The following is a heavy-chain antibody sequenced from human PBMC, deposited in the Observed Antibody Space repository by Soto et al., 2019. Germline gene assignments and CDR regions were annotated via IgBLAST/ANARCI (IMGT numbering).Heavy chain of an antibody. V-gene: IGHV3-30*18. CDR2: IPYDGNNK. CDR1: GFKFSTYG. J-gene: IGHJ6*02. CDR3: AKGLVGYEFGVQDYYCGMDV. Sequence: QVQLVESGGGVVQPGGSLRLSCGASGFKFSTYGMHWVRQAPGKGLEWVAVIPYDGNNKDYEDSVKGRFTISRDTSKNTSYLQMNSLRAEDTAVYYCAKGLVGYEFGVQDYYCGMDVWGQGTTVAVSS. D-gene: IGHD1-26*01.